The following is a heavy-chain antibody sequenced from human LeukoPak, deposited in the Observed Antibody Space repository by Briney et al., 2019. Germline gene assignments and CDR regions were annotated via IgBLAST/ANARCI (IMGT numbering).Heavy chain of an antibody. V-gene: IGHV3-23*01. Sequence: PGGSLRLSCAASGFTFSSYAMSWVRQAPGKGLEWVSAISGSGGSTYYADSVKGRFTISRDNSKNTLYLQMNSLRAEDTAVYYCAKDPYYYDSSGYSPSDYWGQGTLVTVSS. CDR3: AKDPYYYDSSGYSPSDY. CDR2: ISGSGGST. D-gene: IGHD3-22*01. J-gene: IGHJ4*02. CDR1: GFTFSSYA.